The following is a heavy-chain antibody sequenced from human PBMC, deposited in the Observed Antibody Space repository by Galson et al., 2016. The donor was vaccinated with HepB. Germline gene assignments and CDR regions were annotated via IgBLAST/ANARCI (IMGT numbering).Heavy chain of an antibody. CDR3: ARGPVRGIFIFDY. D-gene: IGHD3-10*01. V-gene: IGHV4-31*03. Sequence: TLSLTCTVSGASVSSNNYFWSWIRQHPGKGLEWIGYIYYSGSTYYNPPLKSRVAMSVDTSKNHFSLNLSSVTAADTAVYYCARGPVRGIFIFDYWGQGTLVTVSS. J-gene: IGHJ4*02. CDR1: GASVSSNNYF. CDR2: IYYSGST.